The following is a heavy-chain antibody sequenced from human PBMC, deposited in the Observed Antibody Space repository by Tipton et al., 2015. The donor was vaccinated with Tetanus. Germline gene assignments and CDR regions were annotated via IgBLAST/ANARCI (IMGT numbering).Heavy chain of an antibody. V-gene: IGHV4-39*02. D-gene: IGHD5-18*01. Sequence: LRLSCTVSGGSISDKKYYWGWIRQPPGKGLEWIASIYFEGSTYYSPSLKSRVTIAVDTSQNVFSLRLTSVTAADTAVYYCARHLYGYWFDPWGQGALVTVSS. J-gene: IGHJ5*02. CDR1: GGSISDKKYY. CDR3: ARHLYGYWFDP. CDR2: IYFEGST.